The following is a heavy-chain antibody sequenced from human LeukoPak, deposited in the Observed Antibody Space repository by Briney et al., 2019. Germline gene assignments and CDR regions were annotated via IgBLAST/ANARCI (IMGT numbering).Heavy chain of an antibody. CDR1: GGSFSGYY. CDR2: INHSGST. J-gene: IGHJ4*02. D-gene: IGHD6-19*01. V-gene: IGHV4-34*01. CDR3: ARARLEIAVAGTGAPRADY. Sequence: PSETLSLTCAVSGGSFSGYYWTWIRQPPGKGLEWIGEINHSGSTNYNPSLKSRVTISVDTSKNQFSLKLSSVTAADTAVYYCARARLEIAVAGTGAPRADYWGQGTLVTVSS.